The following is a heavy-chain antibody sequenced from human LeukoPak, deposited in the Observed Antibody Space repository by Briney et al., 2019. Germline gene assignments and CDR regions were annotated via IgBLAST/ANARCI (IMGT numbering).Heavy chain of an antibody. V-gene: IGHV3-23*01. CDR3: AKCVGSIAGY. Sequence: GGSLRLSCAASGFTFSSYAMSWVRQAPGKGLERVSSISGSGGSTYYADSVRGRFTISGDNSKNTLYLQMNRLRAEDTAVYYCAKCVGSIAGYWGQGTLVTVSS. CDR1: GFTFSSYA. D-gene: IGHD6-6*01. CDR2: ISGSGGST. J-gene: IGHJ4*02.